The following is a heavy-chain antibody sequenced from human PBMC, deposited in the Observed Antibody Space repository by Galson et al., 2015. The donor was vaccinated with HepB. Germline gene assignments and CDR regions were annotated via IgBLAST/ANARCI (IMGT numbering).Heavy chain of an antibody. CDR1: GYTFTSYA. CDR3: ARAAEWELPLDY. D-gene: IGHD1-26*01. Sequence: SVKVSCKASGYTFTSYAMHWVRQAPGQRLEWMGWINAGNGNTKYSQKFQGRVTITRNTSASTAYMELSSLRSEDTAVYYCARAAEWELPLDYWGQGTLVTVSS. V-gene: IGHV1-3*01. CDR2: INAGNGNT. J-gene: IGHJ4*02.